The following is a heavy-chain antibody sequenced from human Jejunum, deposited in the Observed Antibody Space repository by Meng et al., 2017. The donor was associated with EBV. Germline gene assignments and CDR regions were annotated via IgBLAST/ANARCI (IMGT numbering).Heavy chain of an antibody. J-gene: IGHJ5*02. CDR1: VLSFLGEA. CDR2: IRTKAKNYAT. Sequence: ELQLGESVGGLGQPGGYGILTCADSVLSFLGEAMHWARRAAEKGLEWVERIRTKAKNYATAYTAALERRFTDTRDDSKSTAYLEMNNLKPEDTAVYYCVSAHYASTDYYYPWGQGALVTVSS. D-gene: IGHD3-22*01. CDR3: VSAHYASTDYYYP. V-gene: IGHV3-73*02.